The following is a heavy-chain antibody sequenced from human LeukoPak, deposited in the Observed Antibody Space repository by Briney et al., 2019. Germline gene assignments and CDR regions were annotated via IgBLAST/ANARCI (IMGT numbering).Heavy chain of an antibody. V-gene: IGHV3-21*01. D-gene: IGHD5-18*01. Sequence: NPGGSLRLSCAASGFTFSSYSMNWVRQAPGKGLEWASSISSSSSYIYYADSVKGRFTISRDNAKNSLYLQMNSLRAEDTAVFYCARDSGYSYEDAFDIWGQGTMVTVSS. CDR2: ISSSSSYI. CDR3: ARDSGYSYEDAFDI. J-gene: IGHJ3*02. CDR1: GFTFSSYS.